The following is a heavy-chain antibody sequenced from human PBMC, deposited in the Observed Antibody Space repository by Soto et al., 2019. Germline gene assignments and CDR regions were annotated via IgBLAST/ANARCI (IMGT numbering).Heavy chain of an antibody. J-gene: IGHJ4*02. CDR1: SSSVSSYY. V-gene: IGHV4-59*02. D-gene: IGHD4-17*01. CDR2: IYYSGYT. Sequence: SETLSLTCTVSSSSVSSYYWNWIRQSPGKGLEWIGYIYYSGYTNYNPSLKSRITISVDTSKNQFSLKLSSVTPADTAVYYCAGGGMTTVPYWGXGTLVNVSS. CDR3: AGGGMTTVPY.